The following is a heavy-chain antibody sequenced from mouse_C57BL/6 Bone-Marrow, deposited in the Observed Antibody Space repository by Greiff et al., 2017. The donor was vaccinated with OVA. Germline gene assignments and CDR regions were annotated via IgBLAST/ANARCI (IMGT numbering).Heavy chain of an antibody. CDR1: GYTFTDYY. D-gene: IGHD2-14*01. CDR3: ARGDRRYYFDY. Sequence: EVKLMESGPVLVKPGASVKMSCKASGYTFTDYYMNWVKQSHGKSLEWIGVINPYNGGTSYNQKFKGKATLTVDKSSSTAYMELNSLTSEDSAVYYCARGDRRYYFDYWGQGTTLTVSS. V-gene: IGHV1-19*01. CDR2: INPYNGGT. J-gene: IGHJ2*01.